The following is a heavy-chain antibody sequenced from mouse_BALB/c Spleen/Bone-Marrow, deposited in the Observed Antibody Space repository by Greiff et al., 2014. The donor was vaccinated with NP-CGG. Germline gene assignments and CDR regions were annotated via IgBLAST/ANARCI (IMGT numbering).Heavy chain of an antibody. V-gene: IGHV5-4*02. CDR3: VRSGERYGAMDY. CDR2: GSDGGNYI. D-gene: IGHD2-10*02. Sequence: DVQLVESGGGLVKPGGSLKLSCAASGFTFSDYYMCWIRQTPEKRLVWVVTGSDGGNYIYFLDSVMGRFTISRDNSKNNPYLQMSSLKSEDTAMDYCVRSGERYGAMDYWGQGTSVTVSS. J-gene: IGHJ4*01. CDR1: GFTFSDYY.